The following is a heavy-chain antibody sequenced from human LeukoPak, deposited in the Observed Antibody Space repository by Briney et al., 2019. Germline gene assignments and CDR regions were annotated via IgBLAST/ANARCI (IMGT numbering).Heavy chain of an antibody. CDR1: GYTFTSYG. J-gene: IGHJ4*02. V-gene: IGHV1-18*01. Sequence: ASVKVSCKASGYTFTSYGISWVRQAPGQGLEWMGWISAYNGNTNYAQKLQGRVTMTTDTSTSTAYMELRSLRSDDTAVYYCARTSSPVIPGYFDYWGQGTLVTVSS. CDR3: ARTSSPVIPGYFDY. CDR2: ISAYNGNT. D-gene: IGHD3-16*02.